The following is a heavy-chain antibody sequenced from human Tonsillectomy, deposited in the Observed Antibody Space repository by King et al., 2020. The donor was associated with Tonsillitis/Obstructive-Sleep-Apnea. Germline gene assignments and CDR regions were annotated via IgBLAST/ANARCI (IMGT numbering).Heavy chain of an antibody. Sequence: DVQLVESGGGLVQPGWSLRLSCAASGFTFSTYAMSWVRQAPGKGLEWVSAISGSGGSTYYADSVKGRFTISRDNSKNTLYLQMNSLRAEDTAVYYCAKCPVLRFLEWLLFLDVWGKGTTVTVSS. J-gene: IGHJ6*04. CDR2: ISGSGGST. CDR1: GFTFSTYA. V-gene: IGHV3-23*04. D-gene: IGHD3-3*01. CDR3: AKCPVLRFLEWLLFLDV.